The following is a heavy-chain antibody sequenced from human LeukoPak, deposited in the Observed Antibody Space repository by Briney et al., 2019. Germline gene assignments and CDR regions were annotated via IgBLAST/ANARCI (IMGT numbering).Heavy chain of an antibody. CDR2: ISAYNGNT. V-gene: IGHV1-18*01. J-gene: IGHJ4*02. CDR1: GYTFTSYG. CDR3: ARDYPYYYDSSGYLDY. D-gene: IGHD3-22*01. Sequence: ASVKVSCKASGYTFTSYGISWVRQAPGQGLEWMGWISAYNGNTNYAQKLQGRVTMTTDTSTSTAYMELRSLRSDDTAVYYCARDYPYYYDSSGYLDYWGRGTLVTVSS.